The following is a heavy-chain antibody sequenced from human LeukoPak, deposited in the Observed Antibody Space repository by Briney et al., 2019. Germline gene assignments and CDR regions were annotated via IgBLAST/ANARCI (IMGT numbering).Heavy chain of an antibody. Sequence: GESLQISCKGSGYSFTSYWIGWVRQMPGKGLEWMGIIYPGDSDTRYSPSFQGQVTISADKSISTACLQWSSLKASDTAMYYCARHGEAAPPGIAFDIWGQGKMVTVSS. CDR1: GYSFTSYW. J-gene: IGHJ3*02. V-gene: IGHV5-51*01. CDR2: IYPGDSDT. CDR3: ARHGEAAPPGIAFDI. D-gene: IGHD2-15*01.